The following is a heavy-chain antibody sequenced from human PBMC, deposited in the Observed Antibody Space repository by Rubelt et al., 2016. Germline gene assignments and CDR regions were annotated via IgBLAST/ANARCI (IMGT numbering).Heavy chain of an antibody. CDR2: ISAYNGNT. J-gene: IGHJ2*01. V-gene: IGHV1-18*01. Sequence: QVQLVQSGAEVKKPGASVKVSCKASGYTFTSYGISWVRQAPGQGLEWMGWISAYNGNTNYAKKLQGRDTMTTDTSTSTAYMELRSLRSDDTAVYYCARDRIRIAARQGWYFDLWGRGTLVTVSS. CDR3: ARDRIRIAARQGWYFDL. CDR1: GYTFTSYG. D-gene: IGHD6-6*01.